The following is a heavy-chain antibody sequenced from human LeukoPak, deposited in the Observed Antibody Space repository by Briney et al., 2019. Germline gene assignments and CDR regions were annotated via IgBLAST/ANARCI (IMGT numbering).Heavy chain of an antibody. J-gene: IGHJ4*02. CDR3: ARASGDIYYFDY. V-gene: IGHV1-69*04. CDR1: GGTFSSYA. CDR2: IIPILGIA. D-gene: IGHD7-27*01. Sequence: SVKVSCKASGGTFSSYAISWVRQAPGQGLEWMGRIIPILGIANYAQKFQGRVTITADKSTSTAYMELSSLRSEDTAVYYCARASGDIYYFDYWGQGTLVTVSS.